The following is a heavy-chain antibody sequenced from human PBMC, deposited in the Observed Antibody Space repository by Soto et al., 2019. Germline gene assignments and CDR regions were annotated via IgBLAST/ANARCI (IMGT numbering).Heavy chain of an antibody. D-gene: IGHD2-15*01. Sequence: SETLSLTCAVYGGSFSGYYWSWIRQPPGKGLEWIGEINHSGSTNYNPSLKSRVTISVDTSKNQFSLKLSSVTAADTAVYYCARRYCSGGSCYGKNYYYYYMDVWGKGTTVTVS. V-gene: IGHV4-34*01. CDR3: ARRYCSGGSCYGKNYYYYYMDV. CDR1: GGSFSGYY. J-gene: IGHJ6*03. CDR2: INHSGST.